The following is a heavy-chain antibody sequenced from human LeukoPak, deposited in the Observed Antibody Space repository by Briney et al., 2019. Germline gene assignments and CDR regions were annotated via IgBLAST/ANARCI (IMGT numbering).Heavy chain of an antibody. Sequence: SETLSLTCTVSGGSISSSSYYWGWIRQPPGKGLEWIGSIYYSGSTYYNPSLKSRVTISVDTSKNQFSLKLSSVTAADTAVYYCARRPAFKRRLGVSPLGFDPWGQGTLVTVSS. J-gene: IGHJ5*02. V-gene: IGHV4-39*07. CDR1: GGSISSSSYY. CDR2: IYYSGST. CDR3: ARRPAFKRRLGVSPLGFDP. D-gene: IGHD2-8*01.